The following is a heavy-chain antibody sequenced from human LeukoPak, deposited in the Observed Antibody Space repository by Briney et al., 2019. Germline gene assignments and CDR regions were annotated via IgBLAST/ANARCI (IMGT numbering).Heavy chain of an antibody. Sequence: SETLSLTCAVYGGSFSNYYWSWIRQPPGKGLEWIGEINHSGSTNYNPSLKSRVTISVDTSKNQFSLKLSSVTAADTAVYYCARGTDYYDSSGYYPFDYWGQGTLVTVSS. CDR1: GGSFSNYY. J-gene: IGHJ4*02. D-gene: IGHD3-22*01. V-gene: IGHV4-34*01. CDR2: INHSGST. CDR3: ARGTDYYDSSGYYPFDY.